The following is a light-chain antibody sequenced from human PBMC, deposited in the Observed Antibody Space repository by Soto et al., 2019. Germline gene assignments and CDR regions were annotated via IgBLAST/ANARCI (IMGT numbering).Light chain of an antibody. CDR1: TGPVISSHY. CDR3: LLSYDGARV. CDR2: DTS. J-gene: IGLJ2*01. Sequence: QAVVTQEPSLTVSPGGTVTLTCGSSTGPVISSHYPYWFPQKPGQAPKTLIYDTSNKHSWTPARFSGSLLGGKAALTLSCAQPEDEAEYYCLLSYDGARVFGGGTKLTVL. V-gene: IGLV7-46*01.